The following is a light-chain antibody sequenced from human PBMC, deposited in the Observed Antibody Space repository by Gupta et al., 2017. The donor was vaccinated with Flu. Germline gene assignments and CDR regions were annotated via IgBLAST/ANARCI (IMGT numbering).Light chain of an antibody. J-gene: IGKJ3*01. CDR1: QSVTTNS. CDR3: QHCDSTGGRLT. Sequence: LALSPGERATLSWRGSQSVTTNSVAWYQQRSGRAPRLLRYGASNRATEIPERISGSGSGTDFTLTIRRLETVDFAVYDSQHCDSTGGRLTFGPGTKVEIK. CDR2: GAS. V-gene: IGKV3-20*01.